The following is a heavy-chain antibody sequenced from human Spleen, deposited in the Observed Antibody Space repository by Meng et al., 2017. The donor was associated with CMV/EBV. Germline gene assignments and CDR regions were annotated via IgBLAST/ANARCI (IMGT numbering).Heavy chain of an antibody. CDR1: GFTFSDYY. J-gene: IGHJ6*02. CDR3: ARDSNDYSTYGGRWSYYYYGMDV. Sequence: GESLKISCAASGFTFSDYYMSWNRQAPGRGLEWVSYISSSGSTTYYADSVKGRFTISRDNAKNSLYLQMNGLRAEDSAVYYCARDSNDYSTYGGRWSYYYYGMDVWGQGTTVTVSS. V-gene: IGHV3-11*04. D-gene: IGHD4-11*01. CDR2: ISSSGSTT.